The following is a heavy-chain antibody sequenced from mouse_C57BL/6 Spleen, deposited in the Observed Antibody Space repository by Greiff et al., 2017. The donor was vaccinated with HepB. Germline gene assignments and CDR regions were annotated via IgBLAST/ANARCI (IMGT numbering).Heavy chain of an antibody. CDR1: GYSFTDYN. CDR2: INPNYGTT. CDR3: ARYHYGSSPWYFDV. J-gene: IGHJ1*03. Sequence: EVKLQESGPELVKPGASVKISCKASGYSFTDYNMNWVKQSNGKSLEWIGVINPNYGTTSYNQKFKGKATLTVDQSSSTAYMQLNSLTSEDSAVYYCARYHYGSSPWYFDVWGTGTTVTVSS. V-gene: IGHV1-39*01. D-gene: IGHD1-1*01.